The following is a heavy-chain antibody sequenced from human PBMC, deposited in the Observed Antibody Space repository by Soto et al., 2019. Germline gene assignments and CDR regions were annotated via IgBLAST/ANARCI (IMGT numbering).Heavy chain of an antibody. CDR3: ARDRSVAMVRGGPYYYYGMDV. CDR1: GFTFSSYS. V-gene: IGHV3-21*01. D-gene: IGHD3-10*01. Sequence: GGALRLSCSAPGFTFSSYSMNWVRPAXGEGVEWVSSISSSSSYIYYADSVKGRFTISRDNAKNSLYLQMNSLRAEDTAVYYCARDRSVAMVRGGPYYYYGMDVWGQGTTVTAP. J-gene: IGHJ6*02. CDR2: ISSSSSYI.